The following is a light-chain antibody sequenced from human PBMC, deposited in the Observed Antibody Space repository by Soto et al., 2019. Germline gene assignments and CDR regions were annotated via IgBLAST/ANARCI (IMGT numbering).Light chain of an antibody. CDR1: SSDVGNYNL. J-gene: IGLJ1*01. V-gene: IGLV2-23*01. CDR2: EGS. Sequence: QSALTQPASVSGSPGQSITISCTGTSSDVGNYNLVSWYQQHPGKAPKLVMYEGSKRPSGVSNRFSGFKSGNTASLTISGLQAEDEADYHCCSYAVSNTYVFGTGTKLTVL. CDR3: CSYAVSNTYV.